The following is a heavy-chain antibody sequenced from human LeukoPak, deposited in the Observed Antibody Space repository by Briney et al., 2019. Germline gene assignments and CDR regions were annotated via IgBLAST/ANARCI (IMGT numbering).Heavy chain of an antibody. Sequence: ASVKVSCKASGYTFTGYYMHWVRQAPGQGLEWMGWINPNSGGTNYAQKFQGRVTMTRDTSISTAYMELSRLRSDDTAVYYCARDRGGIYYDSSGYYYAPYYYYYMDVWGKGTTVTVSS. CDR1: GYTFTGYY. CDR2: INPNSGGT. CDR3: ARDRGGIYYDSSGYYYAPYYYYYMDV. V-gene: IGHV1-2*02. D-gene: IGHD3-22*01. J-gene: IGHJ6*03.